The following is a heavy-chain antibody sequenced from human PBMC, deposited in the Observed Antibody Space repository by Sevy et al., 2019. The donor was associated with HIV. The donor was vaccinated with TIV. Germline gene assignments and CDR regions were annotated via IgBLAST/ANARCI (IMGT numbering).Heavy chain of an antibody. V-gene: IGHV3-30*18. Sequence: GGSLRLSCAASGFTFSTYGMHWVRQAPGKGLEWVAVISYDGRHKYYADSVKGRFTISRDNFKNTLYLQMNSLRVEDTAVYYCAKGYGSGSPPDYWGQGTLVTVSS. D-gene: IGHD3-10*01. CDR3: AKGYGSGSPPDY. CDR1: GFTFSTYG. J-gene: IGHJ4*02. CDR2: ISYDGRHK.